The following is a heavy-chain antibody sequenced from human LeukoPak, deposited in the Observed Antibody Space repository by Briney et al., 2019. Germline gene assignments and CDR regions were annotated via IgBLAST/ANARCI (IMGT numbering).Heavy chain of an antibody. D-gene: IGHD3-22*01. Sequence: GGSLRLSCAASGFTVSSNYMSWVRQAPGKGLEWVSVIYSGGSTYYADSVKGRFTISRDNSKNTLYLQMNSLRAEDTAVYYCAFFRYYDSSGYYDFDYWGQGTLVTVSS. V-gene: IGHV3-66*01. CDR1: GFTVSSNY. J-gene: IGHJ4*02. CDR3: AFFRYYDSSGYYDFDY. CDR2: IYSGGST.